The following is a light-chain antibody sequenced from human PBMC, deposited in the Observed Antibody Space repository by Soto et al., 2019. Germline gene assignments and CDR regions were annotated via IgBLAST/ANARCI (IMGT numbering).Light chain of an antibody. CDR2: EGS. J-gene: IGLJ2*01. V-gene: IGLV2-23*01. Sequence: QSVLTQPASVSGSPGQSITISCTGTSSDVGNYNLVSWYQHHAGKAPKLIIYEGSKRPSGVSNRFSGSKSGNTASLTISGLQAEDEADYYCSSYAGATTLIFGGGTKLTVL. CDR3: SSYAGATTLI. CDR1: SSDVGNYNL.